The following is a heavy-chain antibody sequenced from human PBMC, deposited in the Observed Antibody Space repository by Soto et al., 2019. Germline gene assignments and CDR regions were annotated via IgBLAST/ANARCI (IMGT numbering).Heavy chain of an antibody. D-gene: IGHD2-2*01. CDR2: ISSSGSTI. CDR3: ARSSPHRGIVVVPDGEGAFDI. CDR1: GFTFSDYY. J-gene: IGHJ3*02. Sequence: QVQLVESGGGLVKPGGSLRLSCAASGFTFSDYYMSWIRQAPGKGLEWVSYISSSGSTIYYADSVKGRFTISRDNAKNSLYLQMNSLRAEDTAVYYCARSSPHRGIVVVPDGEGAFDIWGQGTMVTVSS. V-gene: IGHV3-11*01.